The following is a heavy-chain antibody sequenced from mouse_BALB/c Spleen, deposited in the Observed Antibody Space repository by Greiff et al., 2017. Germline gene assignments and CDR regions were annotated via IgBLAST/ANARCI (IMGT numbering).Heavy chain of an antibody. J-gene: IGHJ4*01. Sequence: VKLMESGPGLVAPSQSLSITCTVSGFSLTSYGVHWVRQPPGKGLEWMGVIWAGGSTNYYSALMSRLSISKDNSKSQVFLKMNSLQTDDTAMYYCAREGRSYAMDYWGQGTSVTVSA. CDR2: IWAGGST. CDR3: AREGRSYAMDY. V-gene: IGHV2-9*02. CDR1: GFSLTSYG.